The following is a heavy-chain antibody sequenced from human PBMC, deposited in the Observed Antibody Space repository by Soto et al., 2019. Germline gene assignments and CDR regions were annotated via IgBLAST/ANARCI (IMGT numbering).Heavy chain of an antibody. V-gene: IGHV4-31*03. CDR2: IYYSGST. J-gene: IGHJ4*02. D-gene: IGHD4-17*01. CDR3: AGGTGSTGRFDY. Sequence: SETLSLTCTVSGGSISSGGYYWSWIRQHPGKGLEWIGYIYYSGSTYYNPSLKSRVTISVDASKNQFSLKLSSVTAADTAVYYCAGGTGSTGRFDYWGQGTLVTVSS. CDR1: GGSISSGGYY.